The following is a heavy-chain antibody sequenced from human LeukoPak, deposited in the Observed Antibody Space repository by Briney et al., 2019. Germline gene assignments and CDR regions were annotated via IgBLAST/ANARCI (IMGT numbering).Heavy chain of an antibody. CDR2: INPNSGGT. V-gene: IGHV1-2*02. J-gene: IGHJ4*02. CDR1: GYTFTGYY. D-gene: IGHD2-2*01. CDR3: AVLGYCSSTSCKQSGGSGPQQPDLDY. Sequence: VASVKVSCKASGYTFTGYYMHWVRQAPGQGLEWMGWINPNSGGTNYAQKFQGRVTMTRDTFISTAYMELSRLRSDDTAVYYCAVLGYCSSTSCKQSGGSGPQQPDLDYWGQGTLVTVSS.